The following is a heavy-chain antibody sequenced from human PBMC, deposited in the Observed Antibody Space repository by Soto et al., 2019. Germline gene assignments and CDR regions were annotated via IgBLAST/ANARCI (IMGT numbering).Heavy chain of an antibody. CDR1: GYTFTGYY. CDR2: INSRTGVT. CDR3: ARDGGECGDYDY. V-gene: IGHV1-2*04. J-gene: IGHJ4*02. D-gene: IGHD4-17*01. Sequence: GASVKVSCKASGYTFTGYYMHWVRQVPGQGLEWMGWINSRTGVTNYAQKFQGWVTMTRDTSISTAYMEVSRLKSDDTAVYYCARDGGECGDYDYWGQGTLVTVSS.